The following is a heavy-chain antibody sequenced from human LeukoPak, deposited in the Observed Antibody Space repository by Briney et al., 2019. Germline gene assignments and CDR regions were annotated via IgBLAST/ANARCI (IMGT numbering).Heavy chain of an antibody. CDR1: GGSISSYY. D-gene: IGHD6-13*01. CDR3: ARGAIGSSWSIHTYYFDY. Sequence: SETLSLTCTVSGGSISSYYWSWIRQPPGKGLEWIGYNYTSGSTNYNPSLKSRVTISVDTSKNQFSLKLSSVTAADTAVYYCARGAIGSSWSIHTYYFDYWGQGTLVTVSS. J-gene: IGHJ4*02. CDR2: NYTSGST. V-gene: IGHV4-4*09.